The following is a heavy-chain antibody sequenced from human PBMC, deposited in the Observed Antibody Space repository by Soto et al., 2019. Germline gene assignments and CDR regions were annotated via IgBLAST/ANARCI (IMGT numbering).Heavy chain of an antibody. J-gene: IGHJ4*02. CDR2: IYYSGST. CDR1: GGSISSYY. CDR3: ASEDRSGYDY. Sequence: QVQLQESGPGLVKPSETLSLTCTVSGGSISSYYLSWIRQPPGKGLEWIGYIYYSGSTNYNPSLKSRVTISVDTSKNQFSLKLSSVTAADTAVYYCASEDRSGYDYWGQGTLVTVSS. V-gene: IGHV4-59*01. D-gene: IGHD5-12*01.